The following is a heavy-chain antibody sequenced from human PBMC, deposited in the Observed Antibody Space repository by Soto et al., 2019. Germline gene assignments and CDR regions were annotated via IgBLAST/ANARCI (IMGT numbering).Heavy chain of an antibody. CDR1: GYTFTSYG. D-gene: IGHD6-13*01. CDR3: ARDMAHIAAVARRLEY. CDR2: ISSYNADT. Sequence: QVQLVQSGAEVKKPGASVKVSCKASGYTFTSYGISWVRQAPGQGLEWMGWISSYNADTNYTQKLQGRVTMTTDTSTSTAYMELRSLRSDDTAVFYCARDMAHIAAVARRLEYWGQGTLVTVSS. J-gene: IGHJ4*02. V-gene: IGHV1-18*01.